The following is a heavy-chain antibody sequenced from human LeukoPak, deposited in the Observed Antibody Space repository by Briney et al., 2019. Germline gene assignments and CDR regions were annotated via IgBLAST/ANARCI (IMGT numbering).Heavy chain of an antibody. CDR2: ISGSDGRT. V-gene: IGHV3-23*01. D-gene: IGHD6-6*01. Sequence: GGSLRLSCAASGFTFSTYAVSWVRQAPGKGLEWVSAISGSDGRTYYADSVKGRFTISRDNSRNTLDLQMNSLRAEDTAVYYCAREYTSSSYYYGMDVWGQGTTVTVS. J-gene: IGHJ6*02. CDR1: GFTFSTYA. CDR3: AREYTSSSYYYGMDV.